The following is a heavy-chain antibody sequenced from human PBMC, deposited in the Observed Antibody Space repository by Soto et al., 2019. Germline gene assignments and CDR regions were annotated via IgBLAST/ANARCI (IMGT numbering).Heavy chain of an antibody. CDR1: GGSFTGYY. Sequence: QVQLQQWGAGLLKPSETLSLTCAVYGGSFTGYYWSWLRQPPGKGPEWIGEINHSGSTKYNPSLENRVTISVETSKNQSSLQLNSVSAADKAVYYCARTGGMDLWSQGATVTVSS. V-gene: IGHV4-34*01. CDR2: INHSGST. CDR3: ARTGGMDL. J-gene: IGHJ6*02.